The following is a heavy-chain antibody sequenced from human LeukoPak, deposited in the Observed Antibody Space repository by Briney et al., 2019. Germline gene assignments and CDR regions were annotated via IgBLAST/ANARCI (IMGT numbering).Heavy chain of an antibody. J-gene: IGHJ3*01. CDR3: ARDFGAYCGGDCYSYAFDF. V-gene: IGHV3-11*05. D-gene: IGHD2-21*02. CDR2: IISSSSYT. CDR1: GFTFSDYY. Sequence: GGSLRLSCAASGFTFSDYYMSWIRQAPGKGLEWVSYIISSSSYTNYADSVKGRFTISRDNAKNSLYLQMNSLRAEDTAVYYCARDFGAYCGGDCYSYAFDFWGQGTVVTVSS.